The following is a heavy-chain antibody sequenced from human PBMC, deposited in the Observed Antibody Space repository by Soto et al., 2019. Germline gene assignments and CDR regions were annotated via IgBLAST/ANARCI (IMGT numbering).Heavy chain of an antibody. CDR2: MSWNSGTI. D-gene: IGHD6-19*01. V-gene: IGHV3-9*01. J-gene: IGHJ4*02. CDR1: GFTFDDYA. CDR3: AKVITRGFSSAWGD. Sequence: EVQLVESGGGLVQPGGSLRLSCAASGFTFDDYAMHWVRQAPGKGLEWVSGMSWNSGTIAYEDSVKGRFTVSRDNAKNSLYLQMNRLRADDTAVYYSAKVITRGFSSAWGDWSQGALVTVSS.